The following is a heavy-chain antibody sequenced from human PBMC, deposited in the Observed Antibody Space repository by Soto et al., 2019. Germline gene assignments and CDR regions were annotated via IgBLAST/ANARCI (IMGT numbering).Heavy chain of an antibody. D-gene: IGHD1-26*01. Sequence: ASETLSLTCSVSGVSITGSYWSWIQQPPGKTLEWIGYVYHSGTTTYNPSLKSRVSISVDTSKNQFSLRLTSVIAADTAVYYCARDMPYGAGSLAGCDYWGQGILVTVSS. V-gene: IGHV4-59*01. CDR2: VYHSGTT. CDR3: ARDMPYGAGSLAGCDY. CDR1: GVSITGSY. J-gene: IGHJ4*02.